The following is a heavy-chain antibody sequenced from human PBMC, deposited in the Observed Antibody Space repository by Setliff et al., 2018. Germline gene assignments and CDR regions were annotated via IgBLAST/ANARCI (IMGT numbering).Heavy chain of an antibody. CDR2: IYSSGST. Sequence: PSETLSLTCTVSGGSISSGDYYWSWIRQPPGKGLEWIGYIYSSGSTYYYPSLKSRVSISVDTSKNQFSLKLSTVTAADTAVYYCARESRYYYDNLGTLDYWGQGTLVTVSS. CDR3: ARESRYYYDNLGTLDY. J-gene: IGHJ4*02. V-gene: IGHV4-30-4*08. CDR1: GGSISSGDYY. D-gene: IGHD3-22*01.